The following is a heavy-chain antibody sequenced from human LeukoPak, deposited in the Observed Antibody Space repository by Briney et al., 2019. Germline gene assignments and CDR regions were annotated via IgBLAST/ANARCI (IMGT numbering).Heavy chain of an antibody. J-gene: IGHJ4*02. CDR3: ARAGDYYDSSGYPFDY. CDR1: VGTFSSYA. CDR2: IIPIFGTA. D-gene: IGHD3-22*01. Sequence: SVTVSCKASVGTFSSYAISWVRQAPGQGREWMGGIIPIFGTANYAQKFQGRVTITTDESTSTAYMELSSLRSEDTAVYYCARAGDYYDSSGYPFDYWGQGTLVTVSS. V-gene: IGHV1-69*05.